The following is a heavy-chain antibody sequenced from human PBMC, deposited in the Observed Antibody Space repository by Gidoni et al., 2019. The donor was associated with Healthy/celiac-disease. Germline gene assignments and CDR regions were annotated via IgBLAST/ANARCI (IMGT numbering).Heavy chain of an antibody. CDR1: GFTFSSYS. D-gene: IGHD6-13*01. CDR2: SSSSSSYI. J-gene: IGHJ4*02. CDR3: ARAKAFKQQLASLAIFDY. V-gene: IGHV3-21*01. Sequence: EVQLVESGGGLVKPGGSLRLSCAASGFTFSSYSMNWVRQAPGKGLEWVSSSSSSSSYIYYADSVKGRFTISRDNAKNSLYLQMNSLRAEDTAVYYCARAKAFKQQLASLAIFDYWGQGTLVTVSS.